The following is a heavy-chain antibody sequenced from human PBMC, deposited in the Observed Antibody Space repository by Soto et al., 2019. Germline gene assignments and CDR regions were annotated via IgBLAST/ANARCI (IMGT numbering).Heavy chain of an antibody. Sequence: VGSLRLSCVSSVFSLSRYWMAWVRQSPGKGLEWVASIKQDGSEIHYADSVKGRFTIARDNAKDSVYLQMNSLRDEDTAVYYCARDVTRITILKVVKSDYLGQGTLVTVSS. CDR1: VFSLSRYW. CDR3: ARDVTRITILKVVKSDY. CDR2: IKQDGSEI. J-gene: IGHJ4*02. V-gene: IGHV3-7*03. D-gene: IGHD3-3*01.